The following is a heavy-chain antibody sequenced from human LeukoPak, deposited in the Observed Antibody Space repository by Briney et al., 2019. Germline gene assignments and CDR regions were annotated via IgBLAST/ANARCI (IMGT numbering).Heavy chain of an antibody. CDR1: GASMNTYY. J-gene: IGHJ5*02. Sequence: SETLSLTCTVSGASMNTYYWTWIRQFPGKGLEWIGYISSTGSTNYNPSLKSRVTISLDTSKNQFSLELSSVTATDTAMYYCARHSATYGSGAWGQGTLVTVST. D-gene: IGHD6-25*01. CDR3: ARHSATYGSGA. CDR2: ISSTGST. V-gene: IGHV4-59*08.